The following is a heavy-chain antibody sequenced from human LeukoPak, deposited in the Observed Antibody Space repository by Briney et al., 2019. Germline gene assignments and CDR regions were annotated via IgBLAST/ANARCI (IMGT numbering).Heavy chain of an antibody. CDR1: GFTVSSNY. J-gene: IGHJ3*02. V-gene: IGHV3-53*01. CDR2: IYSGGST. Sequence: GGSLRLSCAASGFTVSSNYMSWVRQAPGKGLEWVSVIYSGGSTYYADSVTGRFTISRDNSKNTLYLQMNSLRAEDTAVYYCARFPYYYDNAFDIWGQGTMVTVSS. D-gene: IGHD3-22*01. CDR3: ARFPYYYDNAFDI.